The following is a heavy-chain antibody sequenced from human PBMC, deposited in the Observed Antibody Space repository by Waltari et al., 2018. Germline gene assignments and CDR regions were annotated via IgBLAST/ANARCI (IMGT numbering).Heavy chain of an antibody. Sequence: EVQLLESGGGLVQPGGSLRLSCAASGFTFSNYVMSWVRQAPGKGLEWVSSISGGSATKPDAESVKGRFTISRDNSRNTLYLQMSSLRVDDTAVYYCARRPACSGGTCAFDYWGQGTLVTVSS. CDR2: ISGGSATK. CDR1: GFTFSNYV. J-gene: IGHJ4*02. CDR3: ARRPACSGGTCAFDY. V-gene: IGHV3-23*01. D-gene: IGHD2-15*01.